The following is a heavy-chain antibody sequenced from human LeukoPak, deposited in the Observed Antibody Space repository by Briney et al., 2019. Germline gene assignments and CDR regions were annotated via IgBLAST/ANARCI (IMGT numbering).Heavy chain of an antibody. CDR2: FYHSGSS. CDR3: ARLGAVLTSVNWFDP. CDR1: GGSISGSDYY. V-gene: IGHV4-39*07. Sequence: SETLSLTCSVSGGSISGSDYYWGWVRQPPGTGLEWIGSFYHSGSSYYNSSLKSRLTMSVAPSKTQFSLNLTAVTAADTAVYYCARLGAVLTSVNWFDPWGQGTLVTVSS. J-gene: IGHJ5*02. D-gene: IGHD2-8*01.